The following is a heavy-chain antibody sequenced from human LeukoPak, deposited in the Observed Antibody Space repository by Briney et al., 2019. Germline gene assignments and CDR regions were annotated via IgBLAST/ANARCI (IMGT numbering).Heavy chain of an antibody. CDR3: AKGGITIQNQYYFDY. CDR2: SNRDDSVT. V-gene: IGHV3-74*01. D-gene: IGHD3-3*01. J-gene: IGHJ4*02. Sequence: GGSLRLSCAASGFTFNSYWMTWVRQPPGKGLVRVSRSNRDDSVTNYADSVKGRFTISRDNSKNTLYLQMNSLRAEDTAVYYCAKGGITIQNQYYFDYWGQGTLVTVSS. CDR1: GFTFNSYW.